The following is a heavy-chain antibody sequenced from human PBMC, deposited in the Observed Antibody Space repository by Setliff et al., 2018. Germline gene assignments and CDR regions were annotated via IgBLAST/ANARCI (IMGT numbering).Heavy chain of an antibody. CDR1: GFTFSSYG. V-gene: IGHV3-30*02. J-gene: IGHJ6*03. Sequence: GGSLRLSCAASGFTFSSYGMHWVRQAPGKGLEWVAFILYDGSNKYYADSVKGRFTISRDDSKKTLYLQMNSLKTEDTATYYCARVYCQFRCLVESYMDVWGKGTTVTVSS. CDR2: ILYDGSNK. D-gene: IGHD3-16*01. CDR3: ARVYCQFRCLVESYMDV.